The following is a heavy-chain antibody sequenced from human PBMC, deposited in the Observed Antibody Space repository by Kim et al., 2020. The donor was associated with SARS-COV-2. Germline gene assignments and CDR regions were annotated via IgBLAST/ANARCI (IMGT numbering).Heavy chain of an antibody. V-gene: IGHV4-39*01. CDR3: AVPMGDNSGYHFYYYGLDV. J-gene: IGHJ6*02. Sequence: SETLSLTCNVSGASINNKNYYWAWIRQSPGKGPEWIGTVYFSDRTYYNPSLQSRVTISTDTSKNQFSLKLASLTVADTAVYYCAVPMGDNSGYHFYYYGLDVWGQGTTVTVSS. D-gene: IGHD3-9*01. CDR2: VYFSDRT. CDR1: GASINNKNYY.